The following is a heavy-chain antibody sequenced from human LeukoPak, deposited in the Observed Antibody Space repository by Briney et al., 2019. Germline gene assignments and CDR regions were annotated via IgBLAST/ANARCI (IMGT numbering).Heavy chain of an antibody. CDR3: ARNHYGHPLDY. Sequence: SETQSLTCTVSGGSISSYFWSWIRQPPGKGLEWIGYIYYSGSTNYNPSLKSRVTISVDTSKNQFSLKLTSVTAADTAVYYCARNHYGHPLDYWGQGTLVTVSS. V-gene: IGHV4-59*01. CDR2: IYYSGST. D-gene: IGHD4-17*01. J-gene: IGHJ4*02. CDR1: GGSISSYF.